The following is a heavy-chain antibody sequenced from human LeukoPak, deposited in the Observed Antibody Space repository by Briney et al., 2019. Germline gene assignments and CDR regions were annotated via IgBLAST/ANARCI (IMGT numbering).Heavy chain of an antibody. J-gene: IGHJ5*02. D-gene: IGHD2-2*01. V-gene: IGHV1-18*01. CDR1: GSTFTSYG. CDR2: ISAYNGNT. CDR3: ARVYCSSTSCYAGWFDP. Sequence: ASVKLSCKASGSTFTSYGISWVRQAPGHGLEWMGWISAYNGNTNYAQKLQGRVTMTTDTSTSTAYMELRSLRSDDTAVYYCARVYCSSTSCYAGWFDPWGQGTLVTVSS.